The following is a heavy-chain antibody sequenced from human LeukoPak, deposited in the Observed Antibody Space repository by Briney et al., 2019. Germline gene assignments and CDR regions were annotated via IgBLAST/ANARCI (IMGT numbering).Heavy chain of an antibody. Sequence: ASVKVSCKASGYTFTGYYMHWVRQAPGQGLEWMGWINPNSGGTNYAQKFQGRVTMTRDTSISTAYMELSRLRSDDTAVYYCAKSFSTYYYDSSGYLGDAFDIWGQGTMVTVSS. D-gene: IGHD3-22*01. CDR2: INPNSGGT. CDR3: AKSFSTYYYDSSGYLGDAFDI. CDR1: GYTFTGYY. J-gene: IGHJ3*02. V-gene: IGHV1-2*02.